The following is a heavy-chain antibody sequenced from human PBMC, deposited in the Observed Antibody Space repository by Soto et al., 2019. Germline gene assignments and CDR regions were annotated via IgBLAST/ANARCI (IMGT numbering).Heavy chain of an antibody. CDR1: GFTFSSYG. CDR2: IWYDGSNK. J-gene: IGHJ4*02. CDR3: ARGTVTTSLAVVY. D-gene: IGHD4-17*01. Sequence: PGGSLRLSCAASGFTFSSYGMHWVRQAPGKGLEWVAVIWYDGSNKYYADSVKGRFTISRDNSKNTLYLQMNSLRAEDTAVYYCARGTVTTSLAVVYWGQGTLVTVSS. V-gene: IGHV3-30*19.